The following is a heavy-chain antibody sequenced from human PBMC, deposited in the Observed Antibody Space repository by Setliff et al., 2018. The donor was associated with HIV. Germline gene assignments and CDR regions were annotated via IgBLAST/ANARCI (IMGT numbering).Heavy chain of an antibody. CDR1: EYTFTNYA. Sequence: ASVKVSCKASEYTFTNYAMHWVRQAPGQRLEWMGWINAGNGDTKYSQKFQGRVTFTWDTSASTAYMELSSLRSEDTALYYCARDSGDDYSDYYYYGMDVWGQGTTVTVSS. J-gene: IGHJ6*02. CDR3: ARDSGDDYSDYYYYGMDV. V-gene: IGHV1-3*01. D-gene: IGHD4-4*01. CDR2: INAGNGDT.